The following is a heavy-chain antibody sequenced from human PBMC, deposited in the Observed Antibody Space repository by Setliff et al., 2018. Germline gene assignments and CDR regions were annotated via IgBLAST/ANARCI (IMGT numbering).Heavy chain of an antibody. CDR3: VRDPGFRSGTWSLDL. J-gene: IGHJ5*02. CDR2: ISYSGGV. D-gene: IGHD3-10*01. CDR1: GVTIGGNNYYY. V-gene: IGHV4-39*07. Sequence: PSETLSLTCSLSGVTIGGNNYYYWAWIRQPPGKGLEWIGTISYSGGVFYNPSLKSRVAISADTSRIQFSLKLRSVTAADTAVYYCVRDPGFRSGTWSLDLWGQGTQVTVSS.